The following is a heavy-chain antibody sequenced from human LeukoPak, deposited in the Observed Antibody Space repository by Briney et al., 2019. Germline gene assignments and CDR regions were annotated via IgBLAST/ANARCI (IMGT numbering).Heavy chain of an antibody. V-gene: IGHV3-30*04. CDR3: ARDRDWSFDY. Sequence: GGSLRLSCVVSGFTLTSHGTHWVRQVPGKGLEWVANLSFDGGKKWDADSVKGRFTISRDNSENTVYLQMNDLRVEDTALYYCARDRDWSFDYWGQGTLVTVSS. CDR1: GFTLTSHG. J-gene: IGHJ4*02. CDR2: LSFDGGKK. D-gene: IGHD3-9*01.